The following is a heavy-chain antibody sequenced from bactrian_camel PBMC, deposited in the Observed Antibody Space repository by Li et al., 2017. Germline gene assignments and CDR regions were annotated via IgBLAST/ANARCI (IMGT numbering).Heavy chain of an antibody. CDR3: AAVRHTYGGCSLSQAGYRF. D-gene: IGHD2*01. CDR1: APTYSINC. Sequence: HVQLVESGGGSVQAGGSLKLSCEASAPTYSINCMGWFRQAPGKQREGVAAIDSGDGSTYYLNSVEGRFTISHDNAKNTLYLQMNSLKPEDTAMYYCAAVRHTYGGCSLSQAGYRFWGLGTQVTVS. V-gene: IGHV3S54*01. J-gene: IGHJ4*01. CDR2: IDSGDGST.